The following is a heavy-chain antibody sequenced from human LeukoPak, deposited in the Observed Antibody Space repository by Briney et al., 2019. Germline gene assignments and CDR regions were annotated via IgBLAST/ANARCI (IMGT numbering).Heavy chain of an antibody. Sequence: ASVKVSCKASGYTFTSYGISWVRQAPGQGLEWMGWISAYNGNTNYAQKLQGRVTMTTDTSTSTAYMELRSLRSDDTAVYYCARDKGLVVVEGYDYWGQGTLVTVSS. CDR2: ISAYNGNT. CDR1: GYTFTSYG. J-gene: IGHJ4*02. V-gene: IGHV1-18*01. CDR3: ARDKGLVVVEGYDY. D-gene: IGHD2-15*01.